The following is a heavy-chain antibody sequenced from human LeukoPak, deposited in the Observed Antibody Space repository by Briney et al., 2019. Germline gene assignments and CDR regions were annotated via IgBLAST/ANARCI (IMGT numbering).Heavy chain of an antibody. D-gene: IGHD6-13*01. CDR3: ARDATRIAAAGTEWFDP. V-gene: IGHV1-2*02. Sequence: VASVKVSCKTFGYTFTSYYMHWVRQAPGQGLEWMGWINPNSGGTNYAQKFQGRVTMTRDTSISTAYMELSRLRSDDTAVYYCARDATRIAAAGTEWFDPWGQGTLVTVSS. CDR2: INPNSGGT. J-gene: IGHJ5*02. CDR1: GYTFTSYY.